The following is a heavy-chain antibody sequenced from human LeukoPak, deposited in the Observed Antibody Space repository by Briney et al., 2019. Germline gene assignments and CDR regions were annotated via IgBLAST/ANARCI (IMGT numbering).Heavy chain of an antibody. CDR3: AKRGPSDYFYGMDV. Sequence: PGGSLRLSCAASGFTFSSYGMHWVRQAPGKGLEWVAVISYDGSEKYYADSVKGRFTISRDNSKKMLYLQMNSLRAEDTAVYYCAKRGPSDYFYGMDVWGQGTTVTVSS. J-gene: IGHJ6*02. V-gene: IGHV3-30*18. CDR2: ISYDGSEK. D-gene: IGHD2-2*01. CDR1: GFTFSSYG.